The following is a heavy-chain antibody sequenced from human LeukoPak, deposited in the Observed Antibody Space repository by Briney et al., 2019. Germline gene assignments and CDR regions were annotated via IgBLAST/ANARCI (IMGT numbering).Heavy chain of an antibody. CDR2: IYSDGGT. V-gene: IGHV3-NL1*01. Sequence: GRSLRLSCAASGFTFSSYGMHWVRQAPGKGLEWVSVIYSDGGTFHLDSVKGRFTVSRDYSKNTLYLQMNSLRADDTAVYYCARDNNGPAFWGQGTLVTVSS. D-gene: IGHD2-8*01. J-gene: IGHJ4*02. CDR3: ARDNNGPAF. CDR1: GFTFSSYG.